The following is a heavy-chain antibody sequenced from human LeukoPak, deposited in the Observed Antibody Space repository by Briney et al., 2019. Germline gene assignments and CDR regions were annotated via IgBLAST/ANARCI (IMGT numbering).Heavy chain of an antibody. CDR2: IYPGDSDT. Sequence: GESLKISCKGSGYSFTSYWIGWVRQMPGKGLEWMGIIYPGDSDTRYSPSFQGQVTISADKSISTAYLQWSSLKASDTAMYHCARQPYCSSTSCPYYGMDVWGQGTTVTVSS. D-gene: IGHD2-2*01. J-gene: IGHJ6*02. V-gene: IGHV5-51*01. CDR3: ARQPYCSSTSCPYYGMDV. CDR1: GYSFTSYW.